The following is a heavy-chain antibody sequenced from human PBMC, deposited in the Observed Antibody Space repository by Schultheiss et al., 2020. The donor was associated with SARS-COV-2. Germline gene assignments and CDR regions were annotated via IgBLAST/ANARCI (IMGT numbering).Heavy chain of an antibody. CDR3: ARGKRGYSYGYYYYYGMDV. V-gene: IGHV1-8*01. CDR2: MNPNSGST. J-gene: IGHJ6*02. CDR1: GYTFTSYD. D-gene: IGHD5-18*01. Sequence: ASVKVSCKASGYTFTSYDINWVRQATGQGLEWMGWMNPNSGSTGYAQKFQSRVTMTRNTSISTAYMELSSLRSEDTAVYYCARGKRGYSYGYYYYYGMDVLGQGTTVTVSS.